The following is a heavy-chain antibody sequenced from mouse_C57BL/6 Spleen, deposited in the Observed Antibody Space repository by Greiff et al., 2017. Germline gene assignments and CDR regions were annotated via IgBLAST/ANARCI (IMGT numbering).Heavy chain of an antibody. V-gene: IGHV1-64*01. CDR3: ARGQLRFAY. Sequence: QVQLQQPGAELVKPGASVKLSCKASGYTFTSYWMHWVKQRPGQGLEWFGMIHPNSGSTNYNEKFKSQATLTVDKSSSTADRHLSSLTSDDSAVDYWARGQLRFAYWGQGTLVTVAA. D-gene: IGHD3-3*01. J-gene: IGHJ3*01. CDR2: IHPNSGST. CDR1: GYTFTSYW.